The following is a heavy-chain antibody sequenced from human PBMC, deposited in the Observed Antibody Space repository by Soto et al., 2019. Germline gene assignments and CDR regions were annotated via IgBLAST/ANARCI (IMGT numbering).Heavy chain of an antibody. D-gene: IGHD3-22*01. J-gene: IGHJ4*02. CDR1: GGSFSCYY. V-gene: IGHV4-34*01. CDR3: AKTARVSRITMIVVVPPLSH. CDR2: INHSGST. Sequence: SETLSLTCAVYGGSFSCYYWSWIRQPPGKGLEWIGEINHSGSTNYNPSLKSRVTISVDTSKNQFSLKLSSVTAADTAVYYCAKTARVSRITMIVVVPPLSHWGQGTLVTVS.